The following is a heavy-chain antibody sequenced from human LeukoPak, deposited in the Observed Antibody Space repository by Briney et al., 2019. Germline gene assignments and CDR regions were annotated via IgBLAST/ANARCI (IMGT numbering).Heavy chain of an antibody. V-gene: IGHV3-23*01. CDR1: GFTFSTFA. D-gene: IGHD2-8*02. J-gene: IGHJ4*02. Sequence: GGSLRLFCSASGFTFSTFAKIWVRQPPGKGLERVSSIFPSGGEIHYADSVRGRFIISRDNSKSTLTLQMNSLRAEDTAIYYCATYRQVLLPFESWGQGTLVTVSS. CDR3: ATYRQVLLPFES. CDR2: IFPSGGEI.